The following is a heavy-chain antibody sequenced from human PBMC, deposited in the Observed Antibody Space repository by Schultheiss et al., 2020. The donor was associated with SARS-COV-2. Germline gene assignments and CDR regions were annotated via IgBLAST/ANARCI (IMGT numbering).Heavy chain of an antibody. CDR1: GYTFTGYY. J-gene: IGHJ6*02. Sequence: GESLKISCKASGYTFTGYYMHWVRQAPGQGLEWMGWINPNSGGTNYAQKFQGRVTVTRDTSISTAYMELSRLRSDDTAVYFCARGGLVFIVASIEGNGMDVWGQGTTVTVSS. CDR3: ARGGLVFIVASIEGNGMDV. V-gene: IGHV1-2*02. D-gene: IGHD5-12*01. CDR2: INPNSGGT.